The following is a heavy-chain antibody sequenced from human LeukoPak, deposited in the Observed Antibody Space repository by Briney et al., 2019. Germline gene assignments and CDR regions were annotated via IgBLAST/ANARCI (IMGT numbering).Heavy chain of an antibody. CDR1: GYTFTNYG. V-gene: IGHV1-18*01. J-gene: IGHJ4*02. CDR3: ARGFPPRIYYDSSGYYSYYFDH. Sequence: ASVKVSCKASGYTFTNYGISWVRQAPGQGLEWLGWISGYNGHTKYTQKLQGRVAVTTDTSTTTAYMEMKSLRSDDTAVYYCARGFPPRIYYDSSGYYSYYFDHWGQGTLVTVSS. CDR2: ISGYNGHT. D-gene: IGHD3-22*01.